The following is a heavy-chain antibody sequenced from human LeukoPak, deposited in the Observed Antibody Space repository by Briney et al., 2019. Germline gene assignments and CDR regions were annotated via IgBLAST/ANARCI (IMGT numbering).Heavy chain of an antibody. Sequence: GGSLRLSCAASGFTFDDYGMSWVREAPGKGLEWVSHISWNSGSIGYADSVKGRFTISRDNAKNFLYLQMNSLRDEDTALYYCAKDFYGGNSGNYMDVWGKGTTVTISS. CDR2: ISWNSGSI. J-gene: IGHJ6*03. V-gene: IGHV3-9*01. CDR3: AKDFYGGNSGNYMDV. CDR1: GFTFDDYG. D-gene: IGHD4-23*01.